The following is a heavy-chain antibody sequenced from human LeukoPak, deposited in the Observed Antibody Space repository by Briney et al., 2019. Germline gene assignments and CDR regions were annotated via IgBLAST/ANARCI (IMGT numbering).Heavy chain of an antibody. J-gene: IGHJ4*02. CDR2: IYYSGST. CDR3: ARARDGDRFAFDY. Sequence: SETLSLTCTVSGGSISSYYWSWIRQPPGKGLEWVGYIYYSGSTDYHPFLRSRVTMSVDTSKSQFSLKLNSVTATDTAVYYCARARDGDRFAFDYWGQGSLVTVSS. D-gene: IGHD5-24*01. CDR1: GGSISSYY. V-gene: IGHV4-59*08.